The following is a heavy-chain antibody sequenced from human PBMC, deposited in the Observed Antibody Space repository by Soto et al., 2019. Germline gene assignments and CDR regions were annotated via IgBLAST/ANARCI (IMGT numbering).Heavy chain of an antibody. CDR3: AHSSGWLCSN. V-gene: IGHV2-5*02. J-gene: IGHJ4*02. CDR2: IYWDDDK. D-gene: IGHD2-2*01. CDR1: GFSLSTSGVG. Sequence: QITLKESGPALVKHTQTLTLTCTFSGFSLSTSGVGVHWIRQPPGKALEWLALIYWDDDKRYSPSLKSRLTITKDTSKNQVVLTMTNMDPVDTATYYCAHSSGWLCSNWGQGTLVSVSS.